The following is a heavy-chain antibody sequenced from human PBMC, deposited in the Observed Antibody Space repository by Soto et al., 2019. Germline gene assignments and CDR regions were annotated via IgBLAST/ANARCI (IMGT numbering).Heavy chain of an antibody. D-gene: IGHD3-10*01. CDR1: GFTVSSNY. Sequence: GGSLRLSCAASGFTVSSNYMSWVRQAPGKGLEWVSVIYSGGSTYYADSVKGRFTISRHNSKNTLYLQMNSLRAEDTAVYYCASVRGEMGQGGAFDIWGQGTMVTVSS. J-gene: IGHJ3*02. V-gene: IGHV3-53*04. CDR2: IYSGGST. CDR3: ASVRGEMGQGGAFDI.